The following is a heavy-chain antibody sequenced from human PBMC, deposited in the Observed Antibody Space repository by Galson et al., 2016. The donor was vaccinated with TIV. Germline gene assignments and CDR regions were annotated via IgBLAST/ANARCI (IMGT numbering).Heavy chain of an antibody. D-gene: IGHD2-15*01. Sequence: SVKVSCQASGGTFNNYAINWVRQAPGQGLEWMGGILPISATSNYAQKFQGRVTMSTDDSTSTVYMELRRLISEDTAVYFCARETPCGGSCYIFDDWGQGTLVTVSS. J-gene: IGHJ4*02. CDR2: ILPISATS. V-gene: IGHV1-69*05. CDR1: GGTFNNYA. CDR3: ARETPCGGSCYIFDD.